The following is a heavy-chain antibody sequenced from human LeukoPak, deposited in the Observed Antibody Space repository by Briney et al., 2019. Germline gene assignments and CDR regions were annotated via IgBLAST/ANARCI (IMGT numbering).Heavy chain of an antibody. V-gene: IGHV3-23*01. D-gene: IGHD3-22*01. CDR3: AKAAYYINYYDSSGYYYFSY. J-gene: IGHJ4*02. CDR1: GFTFNSYA. CDR2: ISGSGGST. Sequence: GGSLRLSCAASGFTFNSYAMSWVRQAPGKGLEWVSAISGSGGSTYYADSVKGRFTISRENSKNTLYLQMNSLRAEDTAVYYCAKAAYYINYYDSSGYYYFSYWGQGTLVTVSS.